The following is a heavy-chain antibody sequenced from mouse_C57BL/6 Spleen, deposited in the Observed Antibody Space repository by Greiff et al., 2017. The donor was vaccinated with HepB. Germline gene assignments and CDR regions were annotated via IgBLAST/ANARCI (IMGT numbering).Heavy chain of an antibody. J-gene: IGHJ4*01. CDR3: AKEKGLLNAMDY. CDR2: ISGGGGNT. V-gene: IGHV5-9*01. D-gene: IGHD2-3*01. Sequence: EVKVVESGGGLVKPGGSLKLSCAASGFTFSSYTISWVRQTPEKRLEWVATISGGGGNTYYPDSVKGRFTISRDNAKNTLYLQMSSLRSEDTALYYCAKEKGLLNAMDYWGQGTSVTVSS. CDR1: GFTFSSYT.